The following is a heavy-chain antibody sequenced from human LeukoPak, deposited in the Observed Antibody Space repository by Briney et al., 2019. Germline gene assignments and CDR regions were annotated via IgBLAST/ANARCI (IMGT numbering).Heavy chain of an antibody. J-gene: IGHJ5*02. CDR3: ARVREYCSGGSCSGPHWFDP. CDR1: GYTFTGYY. D-gene: IGHD2-15*01. Sequence: ASVKVSCKASGYTFTGYYMHWVRQAPGQGLEWMGRINPNSGGANYAQKFQGRVTMTRDTSISTAYMELSRLRSDDTAVYYCARVREYCSGGSCSGPHWFDPWGQGTLVTVSS. V-gene: IGHV1-2*06. CDR2: INPNSGGA.